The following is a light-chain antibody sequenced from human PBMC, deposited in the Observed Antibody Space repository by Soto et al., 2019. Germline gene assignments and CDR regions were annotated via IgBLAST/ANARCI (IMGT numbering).Light chain of an antibody. CDR2: GAS. J-gene: IGKJ5*01. CDR1: QSVSSN. Sequence: ERVMTQSPATLSVSPGERATLSCMASQSVSSNLAWYQQKPGQAPRLLIYGASTRATGIPVRFSGSGSDSDFTLTISSLEPEDFAVYYCQQRSYPITFGQGTRLEI. CDR3: QQRSYPIT. V-gene: IGKV3-15*01.